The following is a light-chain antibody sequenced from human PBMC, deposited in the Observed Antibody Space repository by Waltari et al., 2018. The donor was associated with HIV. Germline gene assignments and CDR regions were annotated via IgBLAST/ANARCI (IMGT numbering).Light chain of an antibody. CDR1: QSISRY. J-gene: IGKJ4*01. CDR2: AAS. Sequence: DIQMTRSPSSLSSSVGDRVTVTCRASQSISRYLNWYQQKPGKAPKLLIYAASSLQSGVPSRLSGSGAGTDFTLTISSRQPEDLATYDCQQSYSTLRSFGGGTKVDIK. CDR3: QQSYSTLRS. V-gene: IGKV1-39*01.